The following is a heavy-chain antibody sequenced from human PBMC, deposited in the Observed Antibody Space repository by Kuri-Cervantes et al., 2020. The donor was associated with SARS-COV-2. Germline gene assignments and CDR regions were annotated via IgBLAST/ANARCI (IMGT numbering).Heavy chain of an antibody. J-gene: IGHJ6*02. CDR3: ATLDGMDA. V-gene: IGHV3-74*01. Sequence: GESLKISCAASGFTFSSYWMHWVRQAPGKGLVWVSRINSDGSSTSYADSVKGRLTISRDNAKNTLYLQMNSLRAEDTAVYYCATLDGMDAWGQGTTVTVSS. CDR1: GFTFSSYW. CDR2: INSDGSST.